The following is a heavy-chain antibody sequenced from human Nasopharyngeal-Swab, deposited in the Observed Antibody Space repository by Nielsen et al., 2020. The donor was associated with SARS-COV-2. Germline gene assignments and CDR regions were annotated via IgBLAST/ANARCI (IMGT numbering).Heavy chain of an antibody. D-gene: IGHD3-3*01. Sequence: SETLSLTCTVSGGSISSYYWSWIRQPAGKGLEWIGRIYTSGSTNYNPSLKSRVTISVDTSKNQFSLKLSSVTAADTAVYYCARGHYDFWGSYYYYYMDVWGKGTTVTVSS. V-gene: IGHV4-4*07. J-gene: IGHJ6*03. CDR3: ARGHYDFWGSYYYYYMDV. CDR1: GGSISSYY. CDR2: IYTSGST.